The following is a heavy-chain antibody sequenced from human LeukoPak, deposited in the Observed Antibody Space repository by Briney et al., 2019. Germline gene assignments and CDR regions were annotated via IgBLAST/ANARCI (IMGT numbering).Heavy chain of an antibody. Sequence: SVKVSCKASGGTFSSYAISWMRQAPGQGLEWMGGIIPIFGTANYAQKFQGRVTITADESTSTAYMELSSLRSEDTAVYYCAREETNAYYYDSSGYPPNYYFDYWGQGTLVTVSS. D-gene: IGHD3-22*01. J-gene: IGHJ4*02. V-gene: IGHV1-69*13. CDR2: IIPIFGTA. CDR1: GGTFSSYA. CDR3: AREETNAYYYDSSGYPPNYYFDY.